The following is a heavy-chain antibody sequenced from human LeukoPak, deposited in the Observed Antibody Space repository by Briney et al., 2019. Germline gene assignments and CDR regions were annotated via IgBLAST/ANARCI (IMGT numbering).Heavy chain of an antibody. V-gene: IGHV1-69*13. CDR3: ARGGTTVTRGAFDI. CDR1: GGTFSSYA. Sequence: SVKVSCKASGGTFSSYAISWVRQAPGQGLEWMGGIIPIFGTANYAQKFQGRVTITADESTSTAYMELSSLRSEDTAVYYRARGGTTVTRGAFDIWGQGTMVTVSS. CDR2: IIPIFGTA. J-gene: IGHJ3*02. D-gene: IGHD4-17*01.